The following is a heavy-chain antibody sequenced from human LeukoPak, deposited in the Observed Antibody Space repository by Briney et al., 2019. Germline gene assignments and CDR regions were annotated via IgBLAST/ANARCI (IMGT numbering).Heavy chain of an antibody. D-gene: IGHD6-19*01. CDR3: ARSSGSYDGYYGVEV. CDR1: EFTFDDYV. CDR2: MSWTSGSI. V-gene: IGHV3-9*01. J-gene: IGHJ6*02. Sequence: GGSLRLSCGVSEFTFDDYVIHWVRQGPGKGLEWVAAMSWTSGSIAYADSVKGRFNIFRDNAQSSLYLRMNSLRAEDTAFYYCARSSGSYDGYYGVEVWGQGTTVIVSS.